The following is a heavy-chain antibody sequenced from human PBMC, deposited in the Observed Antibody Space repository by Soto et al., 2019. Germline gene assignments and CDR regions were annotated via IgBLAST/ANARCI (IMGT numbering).Heavy chain of an antibody. J-gene: IGHJ4*02. CDR2: ISGSGDRT. CDR3: TAAYSYSSSLYFDY. V-gene: IGHV3-23*01. Sequence: GGSLRLSCAASGFTFTNYPMSWVRQAPGKGLECVSAISGSGDRTFHADSVKGRFAISRDNSKNTLYLQLDSLKTEDTAVYSCTAAYSYSSSLYFDYWGQGALVTVSS. CDR1: GFTFTNYP. D-gene: IGHD6-19*01.